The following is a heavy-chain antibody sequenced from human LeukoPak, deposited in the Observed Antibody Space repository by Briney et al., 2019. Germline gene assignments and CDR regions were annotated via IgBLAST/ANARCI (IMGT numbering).Heavy chain of an antibody. CDR3: AAPGIAVAVAHPFDY. CDR2: IYYSGST. D-gene: IGHD6-19*01. Sequence: SGTLSLTWTVSVDSISSSGYYWGWIRQPPGKGLEWIGSIYYSGSTYYNPSLKSRVTISVDTSKNQFSLKLSSVTAADTAVYYCAAPGIAVAVAHPFDYWGQGTPVTVSS. CDR1: VDSISSSGYY. J-gene: IGHJ4*02. V-gene: IGHV4-39*01.